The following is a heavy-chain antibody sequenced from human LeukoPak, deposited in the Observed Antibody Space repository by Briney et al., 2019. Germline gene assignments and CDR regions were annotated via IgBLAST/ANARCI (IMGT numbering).Heavy chain of an antibody. CDR2: IYTSGST. V-gene: IGHV4-61*02. D-gene: IGHD2-2*02. Sequence: SQTLSLTCTVSGGSISSGSYYWSWIRQPAGKGLEWIGRIYTSGSTNYNPSLKSRVTISVDTSKNQFSLKLSSVTAADTAVYYCAREYGYCSSTSCYTGAFDIWGQGTMVTVSS. J-gene: IGHJ3*02. CDR1: GGSISSGSYY. CDR3: AREYGYCSSTSCYTGAFDI.